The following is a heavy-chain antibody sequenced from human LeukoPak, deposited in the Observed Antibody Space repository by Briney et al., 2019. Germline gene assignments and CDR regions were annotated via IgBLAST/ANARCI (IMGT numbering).Heavy chain of an antibody. CDR3: ARDAPYYYCMDV. CDR1: GFTFSSYS. V-gene: IGHV3-7*03. CDR2: IKEDGTEQ. J-gene: IGHJ6*03. Sequence: WGSLRLSCAASGFTFSSYSMNWVRQAPGKGLEWVANIKEDGTEQYYVDSVKGRFTISRDNAKNSLYLQMNSLRAEDTALYYCARDAPYYYCMDVWGKGTAVTVSS.